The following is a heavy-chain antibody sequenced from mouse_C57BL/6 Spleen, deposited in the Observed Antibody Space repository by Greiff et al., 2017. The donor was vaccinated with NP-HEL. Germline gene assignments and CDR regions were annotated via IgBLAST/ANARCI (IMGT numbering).Heavy chain of an antibody. CDR1: GYTFTDYY. V-gene: IGHV1-19*01. CDR2: INPYNGGT. Sequence: EVQLQQSGPVLVKPGASVKMSCKASGYTFTDYYMNWVKQSHGKSLEWIGVINPYNGGTSYNQKFKGKATLTVDKSSSTAYMELNSLTSEDSAVYYCATGSSFYFDYWGQGTTLTVSS. CDR3: ATGSSFYFDY. D-gene: IGHD1-1*01. J-gene: IGHJ2*01.